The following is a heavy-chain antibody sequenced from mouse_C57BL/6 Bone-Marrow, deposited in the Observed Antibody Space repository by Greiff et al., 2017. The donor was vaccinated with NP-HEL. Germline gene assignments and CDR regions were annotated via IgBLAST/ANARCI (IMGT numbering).Heavy chain of an antibody. Sequence: QVQLQQSGAELVKPGASVKISCKASGYAFSSYWMNWVKQRPGKGLEWIGQIYPGDGDTNYNGKFKGKATLTADKSSSTAYMQLSSLTSEDSAVYFCARLRCSSGYGAYWGQGTLVTVSA. D-gene: IGHD3-2*02. CDR3: ARLRCSSGYGAY. V-gene: IGHV1-80*01. CDR1: GYAFSSYW. CDR2: IYPGDGDT. J-gene: IGHJ3*01.